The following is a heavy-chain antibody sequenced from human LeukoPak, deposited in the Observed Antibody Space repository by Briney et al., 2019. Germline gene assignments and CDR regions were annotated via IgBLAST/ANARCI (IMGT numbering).Heavy chain of an antibody. D-gene: IGHD1-1*01. Sequence: SVKVSCKASGGTFSSYAISWVRQAPGQGLEWMGGIIPIFGTANYAQKFQGRVTITADKSTSTAYMELSSLRSEDTAVYYCAXXXXXAHSNGYNWFDPWGQGTLVTVSS. CDR3: AXXXXXAHSNGYNWFDP. J-gene: IGHJ5*02. CDR1: GGTFSSYA. V-gene: IGHV1-69*06. CDR2: IIPIFGTA.